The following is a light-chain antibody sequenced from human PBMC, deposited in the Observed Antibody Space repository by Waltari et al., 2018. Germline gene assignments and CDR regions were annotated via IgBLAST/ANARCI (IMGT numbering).Light chain of an antibody. CDR1: RSDIGASDF. CDR2: EVN. CDR3: SSFALNTNHYV. Sequence: QSALTQPPSASGSPGQSVTISCSGSRSDIGASDFVSWYHHPPGKTPRLIISEVNKRPSGVPSRFSGSKSGNTASLTVSGLQPDDEGDFYYSSFALNTNHYVFGSGTKVTVL. V-gene: IGLV2-8*01. J-gene: IGLJ1*01.